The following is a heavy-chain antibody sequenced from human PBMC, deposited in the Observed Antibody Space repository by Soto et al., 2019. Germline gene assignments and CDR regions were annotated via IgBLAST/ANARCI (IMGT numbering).Heavy chain of an antibody. Sequence: GGSLRLSCAASEFSFSSYALNWVRQAPGKGLEWVSAISATGTTTYYADSVKGRFTISRDNSKRTLFLQMDSLSPEDTAVYYCAKVPNYYGSGALDYWGQGTLVTVSS. CDR1: EFSFSSYA. V-gene: IGHV3-23*01. CDR3: AKVPNYYGSGALDY. CDR2: ISATGTTT. J-gene: IGHJ4*02. D-gene: IGHD3-10*01.